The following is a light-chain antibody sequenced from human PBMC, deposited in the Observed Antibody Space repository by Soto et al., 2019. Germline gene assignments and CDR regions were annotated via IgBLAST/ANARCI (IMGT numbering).Light chain of an antibody. Sequence: DIQMPQAPSTLSASVGDRVTITCRASQSISSWLAWYQQKPGKAPKLLIYKASSLESGVPSRFSGSGSGTEFTLTISSLQPDDFATYYCHQYNSYSRTFGQGTRLEIK. CDR1: QSISSW. CDR3: HQYNSYSRT. V-gene: IGKV1-5*03. CDR2: KAS. J-gene: IGKJ5*01.